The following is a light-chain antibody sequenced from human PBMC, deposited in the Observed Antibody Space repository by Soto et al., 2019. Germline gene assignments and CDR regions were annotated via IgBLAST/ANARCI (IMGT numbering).Light chain of an antibody. Sequence: QSALPQPRSVSGSPGQSVTISCTGTSSDVGGYNYVSWYQHHPGKAPKLVIDTVNKRPSGVPDRFSGSKSGNTAFLTISGLQAEDEADYYCCSHAGTYNVLFGGGTKLTVL. CDR3: CSHAGTYNVL. CDR1: SSDVGGYNY. J-gene: IGLJ2*01. CDR2: TVN. V-gene: IGLV2-11*01.